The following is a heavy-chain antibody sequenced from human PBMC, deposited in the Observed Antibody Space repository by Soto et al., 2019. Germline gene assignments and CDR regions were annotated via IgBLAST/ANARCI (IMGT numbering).Heavy chain of an antibody. CDR3: ATAYYYDSSGYTQFDY. Sequence: QVQLVQSGAEVTKPGSSVKVSCKASGGTFSSYAISWVRQAPGQGLEWMGGIIPIFGTANYAQKFQGRVTITADEYTSTAYMELSILRSEDTAVYYCATAYYYDSSGYTQFDYWGQGTLVTVSS. V-gene: IGHV1-69*01. J-gene: IGHJ4*02. D-gene: IGHD3-22*01. CDR1: GGTFSSYA. CDR2: IIPIFGTA.